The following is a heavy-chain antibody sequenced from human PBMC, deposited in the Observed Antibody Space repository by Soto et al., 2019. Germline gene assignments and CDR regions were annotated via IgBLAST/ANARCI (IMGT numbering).Heavy chain of an antibody. V-gene: IGHV1-69*13. CDR2: IIPIFGTA. Sequence: GASVKVSCKAPGGTFSSYAISWVRQAPGRGLEWMGGIIPIFGTANYAQKFQGRVTITADESTSTAYMELSSLRSEDTAVYYCARGGGESIAAHIYYYYGMDVWGQGTTVTVSS. J-gene: IGHJ6*02. CDR3: ARGGGESIAAHIYYYYGMDV. CDR1: GGTFSSYA. D-gene: IGHD6-6*01.